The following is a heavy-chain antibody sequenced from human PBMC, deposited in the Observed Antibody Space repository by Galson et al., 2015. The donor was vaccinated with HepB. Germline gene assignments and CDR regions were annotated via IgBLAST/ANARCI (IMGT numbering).Heavy chain of an antibody. V-gene: IGHV1-18*01. CDR2: INVYNGNT. CDR3: TRGPYYYDSSAERSVFDI. Sequence: SVKVSCKASGYTFTSYGITWVRQAPGQGLEWMGWINVYNGNTNYVERLQGRVTMTTDTSTTTAYMELRSLRSDDTAVYYCTRGPYYYDSSAERSVFDIWGQGTMVTASS. CDR1: GYTFTSYG. J-gene: IGHJ3*02. D-gene: IGHD3-22*01.